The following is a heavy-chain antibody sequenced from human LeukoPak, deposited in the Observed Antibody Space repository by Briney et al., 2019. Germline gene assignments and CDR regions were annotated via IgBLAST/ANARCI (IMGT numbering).Heavy chain of an antibody. D-gene: IGHD6-6*01. CDR2: INHSGST. V-gene: IGHV4-34*01. Sequence: PSETLSLTRAVYGGSFSGYYWSWIRQPPGKGLEWIGEINHSGSTNYNPSLKSRVTISVDTSKNQFSLKLSSVTAADTAVYYCARGRFTYSSSSEVWFDPWGQGTLVTVSS. CDR3: ARGRFTYSSSSEVWFDP. J-gene: IGHJ5*02. CDR1: GGSFSGYY.